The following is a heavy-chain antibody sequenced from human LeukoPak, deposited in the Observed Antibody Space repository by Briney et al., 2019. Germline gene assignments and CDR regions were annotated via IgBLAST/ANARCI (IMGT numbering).Heavy chain of an antibody. D-gene: IGHD3-22*01. CDR2: INHSGST. V-gene: IGHV4-39*07. J-gene: IGHJ3*02. CDR1: GGSISSGSYY. Sequence: PSETLSLTCTVSGGSISSGSYYWSWIRQPPGKGLEWIGEINHSGSTNYNPSLKSRVTISVDTSKNQFSLKLSSVTAADTAVYYCARRALITMIVAGAFDIWGQGTMVTVSS. CDR3: ARRALITMIVAGAFDI.